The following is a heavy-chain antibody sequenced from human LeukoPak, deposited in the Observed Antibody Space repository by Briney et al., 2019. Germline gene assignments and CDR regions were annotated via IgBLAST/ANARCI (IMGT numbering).Heavy chain of an antibody. D-gene: IGHD6-13*01. V-gene: IGHV4-30-2*01. CDR2: IYHSGST. CDR3: AREAGIAGEVFDY. J-gene: IGHJ4*02. CDR1: GGSISSGGYY. Sequence: SQTLSLTCTVSGGSISSGGYYWSWIRQPPGKGLEWIGYIYHSGSTYYNPSLKSRVTISVDRSKNQFSLKLSSVTAADTAVYYCAREAGIAGEVFDYWGQGTLVTVSS.